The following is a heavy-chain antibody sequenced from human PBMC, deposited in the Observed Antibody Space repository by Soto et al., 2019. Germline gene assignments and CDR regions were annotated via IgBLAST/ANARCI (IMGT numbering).Heavy chain of an antibody. CDR2: IYYSGST. V-gene: IGHV4-59*01. CDR3: ARAAPLYDFWSGHIDY. Sequence: SETLSLTCTVSGGSISSYYWSWIRQPPGKGLEWIGYIYYSGSTNYNPSLKSRVTISVDTSKNQFSLKLSSVTAADTAVYYCARAAPLYDFWSGHIDYWGQGTLVTVSS. D-gene: IGHD3-3*01. CDR1: GGSISSYY. J-gene: IGHJ4*02.